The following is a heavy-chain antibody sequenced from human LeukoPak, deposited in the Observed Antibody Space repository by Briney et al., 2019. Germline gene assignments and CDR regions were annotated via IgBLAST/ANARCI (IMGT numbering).Heavy chain of an antibody. CDR1: GYTFTSYY. CDR3: ARAAFMDYDFWSGAFDY. Sequence: ASVKVSCKASGYTFTSYYMHWVRQAPGQGLEWMGIINPSGGSTSYAQKFQGRVTMTRDMSTSTVYMELSSLRSEDTAVYYCARAAFMDYDFWSGAFDYWGQGTLVTVSS. J-gene: IGHJ4*02. V-gene: IGHV1-46*01. CDR2: INPSGGST. D-gene: IGHD3-3*01.